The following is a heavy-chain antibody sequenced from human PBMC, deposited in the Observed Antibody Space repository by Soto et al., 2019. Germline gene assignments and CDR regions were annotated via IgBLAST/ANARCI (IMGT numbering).Heavy chain of an antibody. J-gene: IGHJ6*02. CDR2: IIPFFRTP. CDR3: ARSRAAAPPRVGMDV. CDR1: GGTFSKYA. Sequence: QVQLVQSGAEVKKPGSSVKVSCKASGGTFSKYAISWVRQAPGQGLEWMGGIIPFFRTPNYAQKYQGRVTITADESTTTAYMEMRSLRSEDTAVYYCARSRAAAPPRVGMDVWGQGTTVTVSS. D-gene: IGHD6-13*01. V-gene: IGHV1-69*01.